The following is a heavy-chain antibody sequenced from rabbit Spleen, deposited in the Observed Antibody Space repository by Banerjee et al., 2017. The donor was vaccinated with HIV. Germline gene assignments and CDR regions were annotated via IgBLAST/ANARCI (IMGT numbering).Heavy chain of an antibody. CDR2: IYTGDGNT. V-gene: IGHV1S45*01. CDR1: GFSFSGSYY. Sequence: QEQLVESGGGLVQPEGSLTLTCTASGFSFSGSYYMCWVRQAPGKGPEWIACIYTGDGNTYYASWAKGRFTISKTSSTTVTLQMTSLTAADTATYFCARFWWDDYGDLWGPGTLVTVS. D-gene: IGHD2-1*01. CDR3: ARFWWDDYGDL. J-gene: IGHJ4*01.